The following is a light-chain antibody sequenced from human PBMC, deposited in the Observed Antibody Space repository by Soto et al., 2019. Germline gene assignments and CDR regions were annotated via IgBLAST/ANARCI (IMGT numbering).Light chain of an antibody. V-gene: IGKV1-33*01. CDR2: DVS. CDR1: QVISNF. CDR3: QQYDKQPVT. J-gene: IGKJ4*01. Sequence: DIQMTQSPSSLSASVGDRVTITCQASQVISNFLNWYHQTPGKAPRLLIYDVSNLQPGVASRFSGSGSGTDFTFTINNLQPEDIGTFYCQQYDKQPVTFGGGTKVEIK.